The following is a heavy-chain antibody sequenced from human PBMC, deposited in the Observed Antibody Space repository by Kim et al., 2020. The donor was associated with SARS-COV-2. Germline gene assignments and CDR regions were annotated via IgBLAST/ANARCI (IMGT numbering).Heavy chain of an antibody. V-gene: IGHV4-34*01. J-gene: IGHJ6*02. CDR1: GGSFSGYY. D-gene: IGHD3-10*01. CDR3: ARGGITVDV. CDR2: INHSGST. Sequence: SETLSLTCAVYGGSFSGYYWSWIRQPPGKGLEWIGEINHSGSTNYNPSLKSRVTISVDTSKNQFSLKLSSVTAADTAVYYCARGGITVDVWGQGTTVTVSS.